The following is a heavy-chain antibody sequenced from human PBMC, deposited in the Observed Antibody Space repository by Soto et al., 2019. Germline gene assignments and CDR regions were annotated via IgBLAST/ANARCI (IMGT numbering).Heavy chain of an antibody. J-gene: IGHJ6*02. V-gene: IGHV3-53*01. CDR2: IYSGGST. Sequence: GGSLRLSCAASGFTVSSNYMSWVRQAPGKGLEWVSVIYSGGSTYYADSVKGRFTISRDNSKNTLYLQMNSLRAEDTAVYYCARDRTVGSGSYLYYYYGMDVWGQGTTVTVFS. CDR1: GFTVSSNY. D-gene: IGHD3-10*01. CDR3: ARDRTVGSGSYLYYYYGMDV.